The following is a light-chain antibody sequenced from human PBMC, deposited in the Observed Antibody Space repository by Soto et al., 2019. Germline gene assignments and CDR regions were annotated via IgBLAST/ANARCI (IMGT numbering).Light chain of an antibody. CDR3: QHYHKWPPWT. V-gene: IGKV3-15*01. Sequence: EVVMTQSPPTLSVSPGERATLSCRASQSVSSDLAWYQQRPGQPPRLLIHGASTRATGIPARFSGSGSGTDFTLTISSVQSEDFAVYYCQHYHKWPPWTFGQGTKVDIK. CDR2: GAS. CDR1: QSVSSD. J-gene: IGKJ1*01.